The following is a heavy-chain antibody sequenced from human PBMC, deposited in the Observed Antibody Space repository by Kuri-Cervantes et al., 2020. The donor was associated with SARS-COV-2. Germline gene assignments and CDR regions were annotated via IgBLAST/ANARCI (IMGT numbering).Heavy chain of an antibody. V-gene: IGHV3-11*01. D-gene: IGHD4-17*01. CDR2: ISSSGSTI. CDR3: ARGDRYGDYQTFDY. Sequence: GGSLRLSCAASGFTFSDYYMSWIRQAPGRGLEWVSYISSSGSTIYYADSVKGRFTISRGNAKNSLYLQMNSLRAEDTALYYCARGDRYGDYQTFDYWGQGTLVTVSS. J-gene: IGHJ4*02. CDR1: GFTFSDYY.